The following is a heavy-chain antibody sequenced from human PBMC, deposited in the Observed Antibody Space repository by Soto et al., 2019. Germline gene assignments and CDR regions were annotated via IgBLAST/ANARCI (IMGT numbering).Heavy chain of an antibody. V-gene: IGHV3-33*01. Sequence: GGSLRLSCAASGFTFSSYGMHWVRQAPGKGLEWVAVIWYDGSNKYYADSVKGRFTISRDNSKNTLYLQMNSLRAEDTAVYYCARRLQPPSSSQKVYNWFDPWGQGTLVTVSS. CDR2: IWYDGSNK. CDR3: ARRLQPPSSSQKVYNWFDP. CDR1: GFTFSSYG. D-gene: IGHD6-13*01. J-gene: IGHJ5*02.